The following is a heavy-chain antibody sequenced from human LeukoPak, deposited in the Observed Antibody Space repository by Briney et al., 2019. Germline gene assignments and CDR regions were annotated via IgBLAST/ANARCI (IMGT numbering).Heavy chain of an antibody. CDR1: GFAFSSYA. J-gene: IGHJ3*02. Sequence: GGSLRLSCAASGFAFSSYAMNWVRQAPGRGLEWVSGISGSGGSTYYADSVKGRFTISRHNSKNTLYLQMNSLRAEDTAVYYCARPSSGGAAGAFDIWGQGTMVTVSS. CDR3: ARPSSGGAAGAFDI. V-gene: IGHV3-23*01. CDR2: ISGSGGST. D-gene: IGHD3-22*01.